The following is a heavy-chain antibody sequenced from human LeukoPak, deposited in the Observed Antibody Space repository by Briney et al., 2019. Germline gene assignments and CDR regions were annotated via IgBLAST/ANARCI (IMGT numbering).Heavy chain of an antibody. V-gene: IGHV1-18*01. CDR3: ARDVWSSSSRDAFDI. CDR1: GYTFTSYG. Sequence: ASVKVSCKASGYTFTSYGISWVRQAPGQGLEWMGWISAYNGNTNYAQKLQGRVTMTTDTSTSTAYMELRSLRSDDTAVYYCARDVWSSSSRDAFDIWGQGTMVTVSS. J-gene: IGHJ3*02. D-gene: IGHD6-6*01. CDR2: ISAYNGNT.